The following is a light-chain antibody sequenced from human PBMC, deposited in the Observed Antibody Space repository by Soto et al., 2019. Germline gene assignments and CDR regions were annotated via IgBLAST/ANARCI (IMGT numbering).Light chain of an antibody. CDR2: DVS. J-gene: IGLJ1*01. V-gene: IGLV2-14*01. CDR1: SSDVGTYNH. CDR3: SSYTTSTTLGV. Sequence: QSLLTQPASVSRSPGESITISCNGTSSDVGTYNHVSWYQQHPGKAPKLMIYDVSNRPSGVSNRFSGSKSGNTASLTISGLQAEDEADYYCSSYTTSTTLGVFGTGTKVTV.